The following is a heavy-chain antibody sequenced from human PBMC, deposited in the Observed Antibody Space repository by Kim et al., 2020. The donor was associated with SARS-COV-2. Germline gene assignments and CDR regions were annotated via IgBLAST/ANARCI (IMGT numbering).Heavy chain of an antibody. V-gene: IGHV3-11*06. J-gene: IGHJ4*02. CDR3: ARSYGSGLFDY. Sequence: TNYADSVKGPLTISRDNAKNSLYLQMNSLRAEDTAVYYCARSYGSGLFDYWGQGTLVTVSS. CDR2: T. D-gene: IGHD3-10*01.